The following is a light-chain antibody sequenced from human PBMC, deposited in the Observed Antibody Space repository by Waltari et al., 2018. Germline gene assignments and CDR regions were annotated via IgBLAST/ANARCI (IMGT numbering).Light chain of an antibody. Sequence: QSALTQPASVSGSPGQSITISCTGTSSDVGNYKRVSWYQQHPGKAPKLMIYAVSKRPSGVSDRCSGSKSGYMASLTISGLQPEDEAEYFCSSYAGSSKGVFGGGTKVTVL. J-gene: IGLJ2*01. CDR1: SSDVGNYKR. V-gene: IGLV2-23*02. CDR3: SSYAGSSKGV. CDR2: AVS.